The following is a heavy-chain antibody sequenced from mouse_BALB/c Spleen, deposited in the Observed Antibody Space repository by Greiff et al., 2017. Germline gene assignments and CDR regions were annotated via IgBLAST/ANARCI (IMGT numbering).Heavy chain of an antibody. D-gene: IGHD2-3*01. V-gene: IGHV1S81*02. CDR1: GYTFTSYW. Sequence: QVQLQQPGAELVKPGASVKLSCKASGYTFTSYWMHWVKQRPGQGLEWIGEINPSNGRTNYNEKFKSKATLTVDKSSSTAYMQLSSLTSEDSAVYYCARKRDGYFDYWGQGTTLTVSS. J-gene: IGHJ2*01. CDR3: ARKRDGYFDY. CDR2: INPSNGRT.